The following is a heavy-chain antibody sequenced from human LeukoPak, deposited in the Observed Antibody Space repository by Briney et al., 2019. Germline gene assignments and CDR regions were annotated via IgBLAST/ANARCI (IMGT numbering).Heavy chain of an antibody. CDR1: GGTFINYA. D-gene: IGHD3-9*01. J-gene: IGHJ5*02. CDR2: IIPIFGTA. V-gene: IGHV1-69*06. CDR3: ARGPLRYFDWLWAPNWFDP. Sequence: AVKVSFKASGGTFINYAISWVRQAPGQGLEGMGGIIPIFGTANYAQKFQGRVTITADKSTSTAYMELSSLRSEDTAVYYCARGPLRYFDWLWAPNWFDPWGQGTLVTVSS.